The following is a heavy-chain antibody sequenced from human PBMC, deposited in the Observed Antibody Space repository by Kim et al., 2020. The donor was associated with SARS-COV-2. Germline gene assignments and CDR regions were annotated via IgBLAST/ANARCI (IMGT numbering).Heavy chain of an antibody. D-gene: IGHD1-7*01. Sequence: GGSLRLSCTASGFDVVDFAVNWFRQAPGKGLEWVGFIRKTGYGGASEYAASVKGRFTFSRDDFKGIAYVEMNNLKIEDTAVYYCARGGRGGNYPLCGMDVWGQGTTVTVSS. V-gene: IGHV3-49*03. CDR2: IRKTGYGGAS. CDR3: ARGGRGGNYPLCGMDV. CDR1: GFDVVDFA. J-gene: IGHJ6*02.